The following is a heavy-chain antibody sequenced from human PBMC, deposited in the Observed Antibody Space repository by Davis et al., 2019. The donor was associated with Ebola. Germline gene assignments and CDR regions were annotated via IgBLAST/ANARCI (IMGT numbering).Heavy chain of an antibody. CDR1: GYTFTDYY. D-gene: IGHD2-15*01. CDR3: ARAVPATQNLDY. V-gene: IGHV1-2*02. J-gene: IGHJ4*02. Sequence: AASVKVSCKASGYTFTDYYIHWVRQAPGQGLECLGWIYPNSGVTKYTEKFQGRVTMTRATSMTTAYMELNGLRSDDTAVYYCARAVPATQNLDYWGQGTLVTVSS. CDR2: IYPNSGVT.